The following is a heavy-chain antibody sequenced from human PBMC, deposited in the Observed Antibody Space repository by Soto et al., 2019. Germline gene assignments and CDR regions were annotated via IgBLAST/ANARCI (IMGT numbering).Heavy chain of an antibody. Sequence: GGSLRLSCSASGFTFSSYAMHWVRQAPGKGLEYVSAISSNGGSTYYADSVKGRFTISRDNSKNTLYLQMSSLRAEDTAVYYCVRGIQIWSQYYFDYWGQGTLVTVSS. V-gene: IGHV3-64D*06. CDR2: ISSNGGST. CDR1: GFTFSSYA. D-gene: IGHD5-18*01. CDR3: VRGIQIWSQYYFDY. J-gene: IGHJ4*02.